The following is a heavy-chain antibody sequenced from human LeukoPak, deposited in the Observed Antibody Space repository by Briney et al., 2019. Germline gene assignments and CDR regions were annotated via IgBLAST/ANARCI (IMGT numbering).Heavy chain of an antibody. CDR3: ARATYYYYYMDV. V-gene: IGHV4-59*01. Sequence: SETLSLTCTVSGGSISSYYWSWVRHPPGKGLEWIGYIYYSGSTNYNPSLKSRVTISVDTSNNQFSLKLSSVTAADTAVYYCARATYYYYYMDVWGKGTTVTVSS. CDR2: IYYSGST. J-gene: IGHJ6*03. CDR1: GGSISSYY.